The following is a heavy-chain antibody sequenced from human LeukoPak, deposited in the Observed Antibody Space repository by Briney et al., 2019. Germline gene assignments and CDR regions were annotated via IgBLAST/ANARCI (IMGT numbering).Heavy chain of an antibody. CDR3: ARDRGDYDFLTGCYSGATFDI. CDR1: GGSISSGGYY. D-gene: IGHD3-9*01. CDR2: IYYSGST. J-gene: IGHJ3*02. V-gene: IGHV4-31*03. Sequence: SETLSLTCTVSGGSISSGGYYWSWIRQHPGTGLEWIGYIYYSGSTYYNPSLKSRVTISVETSKNQFSLKLSSVTAADTAVYYCARDRGDYDFLTGCYSGATFDIWGQGTMVTVSS.